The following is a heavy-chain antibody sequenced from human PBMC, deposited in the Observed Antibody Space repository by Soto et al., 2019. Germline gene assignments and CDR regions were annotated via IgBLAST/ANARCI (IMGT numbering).Heavy chain of an antibody. CDR3: ASFCSGGCCYHPRVLCPV. CDR1: GFTVSSNY. V-gene: IGHV3-53*04. J-gene: IGHJ6*02. D-gene: IGHD2-15*01. Sequence: PGGSLRLSCAASGFTVSSNYMSWVRQAPGKGLEGVSVIYSGGSTYYADSVTGRFTISRHNSKNTLYLQMNSLRAEDTAVYYCASFCSGGCCYHPRVLCPVWGQGTPVTV. CDR2: IYSGGST.